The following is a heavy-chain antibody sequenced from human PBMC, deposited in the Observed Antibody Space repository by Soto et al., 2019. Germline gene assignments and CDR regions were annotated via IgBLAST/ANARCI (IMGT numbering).Heavy chain of an antibody. J-gene: IGHJ4*02. CDR2: INPKTGAT. D-gene: IGHD2-21*02. V-gene: IGHV1-2*02. Sequence: QVQLEQSGAEVKKPGASVKVSCKTSGYTFTAYYIHWVRQAPGQGLEWVGGINPKTGATEYAQKFQGRVTMTGDTTITTAYRGQGGLRPDDTAVYYHARHLAYCGCDYYPEPIDYWVQGSLVTVS. CDR1: GYTFTAYY. CDR3: ARHLAYCGCDYYPEPIDY.